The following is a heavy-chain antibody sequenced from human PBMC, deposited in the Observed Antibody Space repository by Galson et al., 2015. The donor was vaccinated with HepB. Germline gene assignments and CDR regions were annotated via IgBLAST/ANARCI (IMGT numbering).Heavy chain of an antibody. V-gene: IGHV3-21*01. CDR2: ISSSSSYI. CDR1: GFTFSSYS. J-gene: IGHJ4*02. D-gene: IGHD2-2*01. Sequence: SLRLSCAASGFTFSSYSMNWVRQAPGKGLEWVSSISSSSSYIYYADSVKGRFTISRDNAKNSLYLQMNSLRAEDTAVYYCARLALGYCSSTSCYYWGQGTLVTVSS. CDR3: ARLALGYCSSTSCYY.